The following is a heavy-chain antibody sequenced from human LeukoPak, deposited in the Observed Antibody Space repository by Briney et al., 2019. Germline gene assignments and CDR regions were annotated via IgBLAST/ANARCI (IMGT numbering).Heavy chain of an antibody. V-gene: IGHV3-30-3*01. Sequence: PGGSLRLSCAASGFTFRNYAMHWLRQAPGKGLGWVAVVSYDGIDTYYADSVKGRFTISRDNSKNTLYLQMNSLRAADTAVYYCARDSIGLGIVVGIYYMDVWGKGTTVTVSS. CDR2: VSYDGIDT. CDR3: ARDSIGLGIVVGIYYMDV. J-gene: IGHJ6*03. CDR1: GFTFRNYA. D-gene: IGHD2-2*03.